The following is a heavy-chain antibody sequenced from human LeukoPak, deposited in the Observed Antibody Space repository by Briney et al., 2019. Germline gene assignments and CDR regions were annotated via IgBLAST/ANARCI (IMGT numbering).Heavy chain of an antibody. J-gene: IGHJ4*02. D-gene: IGHD6-13*01. V-gene: IGHV4-39*02. CDR2: IYYSGST. Sequence: SETLSLTCTVSGGSISSNSYYWGWIRQPPGKGLEWIGSIYYSGSTYYKSSLKSRVTISVDTSKNHFSLKLSSVTAADTAVYYCARDEQQLVYFDYWGQGTLVTVSS. CDR1: GGSISSNSYY. CDR3: ARDEQQLVYFDY.